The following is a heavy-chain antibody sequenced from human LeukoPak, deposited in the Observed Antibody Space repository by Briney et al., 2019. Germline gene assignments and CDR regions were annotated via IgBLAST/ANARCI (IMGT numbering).Heavy chain of an antibody. V-gene: IGHV4-39*07. J-gene: IGHJ4*02. CDR2: IYYGGST. CDR1: GDSISSSNYY. Sequence: SETLSLTCTVSGDSISSSNYYWGWIRQPPGKGLEWIGSIYYGGSTYYNPSLKSRVTISIDTSRDQFSLKLSSVTAADTAVYYCARERVIAARPRRNYFDYWGQGTLVTVSS. CDR3: ARERVIAARPRRNYFDY. D-gene: IGHD6-6*01.